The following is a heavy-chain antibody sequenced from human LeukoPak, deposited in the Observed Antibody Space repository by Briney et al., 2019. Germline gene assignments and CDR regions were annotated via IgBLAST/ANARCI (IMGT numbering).Heavy chain of an antibody. CDR2: IYYSGGT. CDR1: GGSISSYY. V-gene: IGHV4-59*08. D-gene: IGHD3-16*01. CDR3: ARHVMSLNYYYGMDV. J-gene: IGHJ6*02. Sequence: SETLSLTCTVSGGSISSYYWSWIRQPPGKGLEWIGYIYYSGGTNYNPSLKSRVTISVDTSKNQFSLKLSSVTAADTAVYYCARHVMSLNYYYGMDVWGQGTTVTVSS.